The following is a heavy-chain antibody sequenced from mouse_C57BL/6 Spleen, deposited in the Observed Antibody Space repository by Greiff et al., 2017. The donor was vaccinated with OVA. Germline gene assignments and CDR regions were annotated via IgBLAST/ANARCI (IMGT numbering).Heavy chain of an antibody. CDR2: IHPNSGST. Sequence: QVQLKQPGAELVKPGASVKLSCKASGYTFTSYWMHWVKQRPGQGLEWIGMIHPNSGSTNYNEKFKSKATLTVDKSSSTAYMQLSSLTSEDSAVYYCAREERGIYDGYYEGNAMDYWGQGTSVTVSS. D-gene: IGHD2-3*01. CDR1: GYTFTSYW. J-gene: IGHJ4*01. V-gene: IGHV1-64*01. CDR3: AREERGIYDGYYEGNAMDY.